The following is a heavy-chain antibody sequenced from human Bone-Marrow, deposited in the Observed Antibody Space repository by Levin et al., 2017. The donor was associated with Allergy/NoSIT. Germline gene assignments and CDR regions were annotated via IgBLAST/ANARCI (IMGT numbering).Heavy chain of an antibody. V-gene: IGHV3-48*02. Sequence: PGGSLRLSCAASGFTFSSYSMNWVRQAPGKGLEWVSYISSSSSTIYNADSVKGRFTISRDNAKNSLYLQMNSLRDEDTAVYYCARGYGDRRKLGYCSGGSCYSYYFDYWGQGTLVTVSS. CDR2: ISSSSSTI. D-gene: IGHD2-15*01. CDR1: GFTFSSYS. J-gene: IGHJ4*02. CDR3: ARGYGDRRKLGYCSGGSCYSYYFDY.